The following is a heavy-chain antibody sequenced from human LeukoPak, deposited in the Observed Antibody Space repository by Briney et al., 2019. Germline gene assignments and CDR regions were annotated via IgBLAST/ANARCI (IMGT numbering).Heavy chain of an antibody. CDR3: AKGHYYGSGSLDY. V-gene: IGHV3-23*01. J-gene: IGHJ4*02. CDR2: IGGRDGST. Sequence: GGSLRLSCAASGFTFSSYGMSWVRQAPGKGLEWVSAIGGRDGSTYYADSVKGRFTISRDNSKNTLYVQMNSLRAEDTAVYYCAKGHYYGSGSLDYWGRGTLVTVSS. D-gene: IGHD3-10*01. CDR1: GFTFSSYG.